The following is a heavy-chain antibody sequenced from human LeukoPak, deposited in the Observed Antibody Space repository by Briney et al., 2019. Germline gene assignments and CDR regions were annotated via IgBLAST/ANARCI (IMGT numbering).Heavy chain of an antibody. CDR3: AREGYCGGDCSENWFDP. CDR1: GGTFSSYA. Sequence: SVKVSCKASGGTFSSYAISWVRQAPGQGLEWMGGIIPIFGTANYAQKFQGRVTITTDESTSTAYMELSSLRSEDTAVYYCAREGYCGGDCSENWFDPWGQGTLVTISS. J-gene: IGHJ5*02. CDR2: IIPIFGTA. V-gene: IGHV1-69*05. D-gene: IGHD2-21*02.